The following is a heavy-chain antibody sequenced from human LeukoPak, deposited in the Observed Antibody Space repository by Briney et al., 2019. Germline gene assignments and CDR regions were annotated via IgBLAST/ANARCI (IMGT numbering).Heavy chain of an antibody. CDR3: AKDRRLPDGAFDY. D-gene: IGHD2-15*01. V-gene: IGHV3-23*01. CDR1: GFTFSSYA. CDR2: ISGSGGST. Sequence: GASLRLSCAASGFTFSSYAMSLVREAPGKGLEFFSAISGSGGSTYYADSVKGRFTISRDNSKNTLYLQMNSLRAEDTAVYYCAKDRRLPDGAFDYWGQGTLVTVSS. J-gene: IGHJ4*02.